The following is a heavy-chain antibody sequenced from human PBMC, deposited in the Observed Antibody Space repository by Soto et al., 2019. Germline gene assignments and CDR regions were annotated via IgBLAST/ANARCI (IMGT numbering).Heavy chain of an antibody. CDR3: ARTMVQGVMTLQHYYYMDV. Sequence: GGSLRLSCAASGFTFSDYYMSWIRQAPGKGLEWVSYISSSGSTIYYADSVKGRFTISRDNAKNSLYLQMNSLRAEDTAVYYCARTMVQGVMTLQHYYYMDVWGKGTTVTVSS. CDR2: ISSSGSTI. CDR1: GFTFSDYY. J-gene: IGHJ6*03. D-gene: IGHD3-10*01. V-gene: IGHV3-11*01.